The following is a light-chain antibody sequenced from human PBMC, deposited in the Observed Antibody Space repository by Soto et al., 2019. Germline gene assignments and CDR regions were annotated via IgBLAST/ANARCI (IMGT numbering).Light chain of an antibody. V-gene: IGLV1-40*01. CDR2: GNI. CDR1: SSNIGAGHD. CDR3: QSYDISPSGSV. J-gene: IGLJ3*02. Sequence: QSVLTQPPSVSGAPGQRVIISCTGSSSNIGAGHDVHWYQQLPGTAPKLLIYGNINRPSGVPDRFSGSKSGTSASLAITGLRADDEADYYCQSYDISPSGSVFGGGTKLTVL.